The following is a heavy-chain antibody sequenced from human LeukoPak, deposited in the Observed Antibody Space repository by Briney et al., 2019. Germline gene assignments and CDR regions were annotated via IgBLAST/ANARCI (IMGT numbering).Heavy chain of an antibody. J-gene: IGHJ4*01. D-gene: IGHD3-22*01. V-gene: IGHV3-53*01. CDR3: ARIDSSGYNIDH. CDR1: GFTVSSNY. CDR2: IYSGGST. Sequence: GGSLRLSCAASGFTVSSNYMSWVRQAPGKGLEWVSVIYSGGSTYYADSVKGRFTISRDNSKNTLYFQMNSLRAEDTAVYYCARIDSSGYNIDHWGQGTLVTVSS.